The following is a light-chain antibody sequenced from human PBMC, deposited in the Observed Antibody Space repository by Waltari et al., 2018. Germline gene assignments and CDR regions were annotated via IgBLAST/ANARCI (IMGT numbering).Light chain of an antibody. CDR3: QQSYSLPWT. CDR2: AAS. J-gene: IGKJ1*01. CDR1: QSISSY. Sequence: DIQMTQSPSSLSASVGDRVTITCRASQSISSYLNWYQQKPGKAPKLLIYAASSLQSGVPSRFSGSGSGTDFTLTISSLQPEDFATYYCQQSYSLPWTFGQGTNVEVK. V-gene: IGKV1-39*01.